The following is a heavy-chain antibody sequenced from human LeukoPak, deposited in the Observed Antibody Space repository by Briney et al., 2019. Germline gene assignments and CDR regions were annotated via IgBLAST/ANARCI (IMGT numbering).Heavy chain of an antibody. D-gene: IGHD6-13*01. Sequence: GGSLRLSCAASGFTFSSYAISWVRQAPGKGLEWASCITFSGATTFYADSVKGRFTMSRDNSKDTLYLQMNSLRAEDTAIYYCAKNTAAAGQFPSSYDFWGQGTLVTVSS. J-gene: IGHJ4*02. CDR3: AKNTAAAGQFPSSYDF. V-gene: IGHV3-23*01. CDR1: GFTFSSYA. CDR2: ITFSGATT.